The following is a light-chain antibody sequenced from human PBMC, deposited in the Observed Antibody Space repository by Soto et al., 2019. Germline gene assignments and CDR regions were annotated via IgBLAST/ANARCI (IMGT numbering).Light chain of an antibody. Sequence: EIVMTQSPATLSVSPGERASLCCRASQSVSSNLAWYQHKPGQAPRLLIYGASTRATGIPARFSGSGSGTEFTLTISSLQSEDFAVYYCQQYNNWPRVFGGGTK. V-gene: IGKV3-15*01. CDR3: QQYNNWPRV. CDR2: GAS. CDR1: QSVSSN. J-gene: IGKJ4*02.